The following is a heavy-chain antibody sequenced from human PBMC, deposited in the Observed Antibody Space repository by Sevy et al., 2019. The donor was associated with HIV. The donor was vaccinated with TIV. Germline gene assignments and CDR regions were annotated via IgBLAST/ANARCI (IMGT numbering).Heavy chain of an antibody. D-gene: IGHD3-22*01. CDR1: GFTFNNYA. Sequence: GGSLRLSCAASGFTFNNYAMTWVRQAPGKGLEWVSAFRGGGDTTYYADSVKGLFTISRDNSKNALYLQMNRQRAEDTAVYYCAKGGATSGYYLNYFAYWGQGTLVTVSS. V-gene: IGHV3-23*01. CDR2: FRGGGDTT. J-gene: IGHJ4*02. CDR3: AKGGATSGYYLNYFAY.